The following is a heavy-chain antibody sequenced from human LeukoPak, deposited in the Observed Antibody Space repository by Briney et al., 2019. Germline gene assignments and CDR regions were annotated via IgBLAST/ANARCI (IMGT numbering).Heavy chain of an antibody. Sequence: GGSLRLSCAASGFTFDDYGMSWVRQAPGKGLEWVSGINWTGGSTSYTDSVKGRFTISRDNAENSLYLQMNSLRTEDTALYYCARVRVVWDLDDAFDIWGQGTMVTVSS. CDR3: ARVRVVWDLDDAFDI. J-gene: IGHJ3*02. CDR1: GFTFDDYG. V-gene: IGHV3-20*04. D-gene: IGHD1-26*01. CDR2: INWTGGST.